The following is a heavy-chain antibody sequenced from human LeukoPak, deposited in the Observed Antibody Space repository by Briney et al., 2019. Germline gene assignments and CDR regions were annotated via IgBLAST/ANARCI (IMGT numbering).Heavy chain of an antibody. Sequence: SVKVSCKASGGTFSSYAISWVRQAPGQGLEWMGGIIPIFGTANYAQKFQGRVTITADESTSTAYMGLSSLRSEDTAVYYCAREGYRSYPYYYYGMDVWGQGTTVTVSS. V-gene: IGHV1-69*13. CDR3: AREGYRSYPYYYYGMDV. CDR1: GGTFSSYA. J-gene: IGHJ6*02. D-gene: IGHD5-24*01. CDR2: IIPIFGTA.